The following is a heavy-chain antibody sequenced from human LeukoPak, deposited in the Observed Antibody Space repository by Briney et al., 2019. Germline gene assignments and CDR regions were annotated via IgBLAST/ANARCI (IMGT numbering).Heavy chain of an antibody. CDR3: ARDYGGNPGWFDP. Sequence: ASVKVSCKASGYTFTSYDMNWVRQATGQGLEWLGWMNPNSGNTGYAQKFQGRVTMTRNTSVSTAYMELSSLRSEDTAVYYCARDYGGNPGWFDPWGQGTLVTVSS. CDR2: MNPNSGNT. CDR1: GYTFTSYD. D-gene: IGHD4-23*01. V-gene: IGHV1-8*01. J-gene: IGHJ5*02.